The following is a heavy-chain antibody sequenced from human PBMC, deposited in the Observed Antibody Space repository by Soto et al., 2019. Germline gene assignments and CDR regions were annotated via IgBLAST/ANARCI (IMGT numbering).Heavy chain of an antibody. J-gene: IGHJ4*02. CDR3: ARDTGDGTFDF. Sequence: GXSVKVSCQASGYTFSSYAMHGVRQAPGQRLEWMGWINAGYGNTKSSQKFQDRVTISRDTSASTAYMELTSLRSEDTAVYYCARDTGDGTFDFWGKGTLVTVSS. CDR2: INAGYGNT. D-gene: IGHD7-27*01. V-gene: IGHV1-3*01. CDR1: GYTFSSYA.